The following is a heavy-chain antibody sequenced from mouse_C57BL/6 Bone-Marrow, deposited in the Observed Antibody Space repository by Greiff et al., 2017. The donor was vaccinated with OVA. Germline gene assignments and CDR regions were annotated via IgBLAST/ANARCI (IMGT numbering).Heavy chain of an antibody. J-gene: IGHJ3*01. Sequence: EVNLVESGGGLVKPGGSLKLSCAASGFTFSSYAMSWVRQTPEKRLEWVATISDGGSYTYYPDNVKGRFTISRDNAKNNLYLQMSHLKSEDTAMYYCAREGITTVVATSPYWGQGTLVTVSA. CDR1: GFTFSSYA. D-gene: IGHD1-1*01. CDR2: ISDGGSYT. V-gene: IGHV5-4*01. CDR3: AREGITTVVATSPY.